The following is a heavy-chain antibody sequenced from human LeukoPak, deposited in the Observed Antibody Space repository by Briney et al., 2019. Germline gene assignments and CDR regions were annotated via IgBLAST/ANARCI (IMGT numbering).Heavy chain of an antibody. CDR2: ISSSGSTI. J-gene: IGHJ4*02. CDR3: ARVGPADTYYPSSGLDY. Sequence: KSGGSLRLSCAASGFTFSDYYMSWIRQAPGKGLDWVSYISSSGSTIYYADSVKGRFTISRDNAKNSLYLQMNSLRAEDTAVYYCARVGPADTYYPSSGLDYWGQGTLVTVSS. D-gene: IGHD3-22*01. CDR1: GFTFSDYY. V-gene: IGHV3-11*01.